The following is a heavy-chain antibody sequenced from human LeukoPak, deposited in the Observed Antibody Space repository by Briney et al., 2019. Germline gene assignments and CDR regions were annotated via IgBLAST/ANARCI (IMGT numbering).Heavy chain of an antibody. J-gene: IGHJ3*02. CDR3: ARILPASAQRLDAFDI. Sequence: SETLSLTCAVYGGSFSGYYWSWIRQPPGKGLEWIGEINHSGSTNYNPSLKSRVTISVDTSKNQFSLKLSSVTAADTAVYYCARILPASAQRLDAFDIWGQGTMVTVSS. CDR2: INHSGST. V-gene: IGHV4-34*01. D-gene: IGHD5-18*01. CDR1: GGSFSGYY.